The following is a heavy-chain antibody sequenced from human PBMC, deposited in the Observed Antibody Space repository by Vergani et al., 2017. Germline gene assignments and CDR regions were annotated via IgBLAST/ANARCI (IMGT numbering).Heavy chain of an antibody. CDR2: INPSGGST. CDR3: ARDSRYCSSTSCYVARDWFDP. D-gene: IGHD2-2*01. J-gene: IGHJ5*02. V-gene: IGHV1-46*01. Sequence: QVQLVQSGAEVKKPGASVKVSCKASGYTFTSYYMHWVRQAPGQGLEWMGIINPSGGSTSYAQKFQGRVTMTRDTSTSTVYMELSSLRSEDTAVYYCARDSRYCSSTSCYVARDWFDPWGQGTLVTVSS. CDR1: GYTFTSYY.